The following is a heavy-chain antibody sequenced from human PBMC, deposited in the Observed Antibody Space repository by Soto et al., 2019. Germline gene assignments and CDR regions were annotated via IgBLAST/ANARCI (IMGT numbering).Heavy chain of an antibody. CDR3: AKDPVPYSSSWLTFDY. CDR2: ISYDGSNK. D-gene: IGHD6-13*01. J-gene: IGHJ4*02. Sequence: GGSLRLSCAASGFTFNSYGMHWVRQAPGKGLEWVAVISYDGSNKYYADSVKGRFTISRDNSKNTLYLQMNSLRAEDTAVYYCAKDPVPYSSSWLTFDYWGQGTLVTVSS. CDR1: GFTFNSYG. V-gene: IGHV3-30*18.